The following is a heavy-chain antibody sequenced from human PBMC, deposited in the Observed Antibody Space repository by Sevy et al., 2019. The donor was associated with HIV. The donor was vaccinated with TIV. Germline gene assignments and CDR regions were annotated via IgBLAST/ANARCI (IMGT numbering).Heavy chain of an antibody. Sequence: GGSLRLSCAASGFTFDDYGMSWVRQAPGKGLEWVSGINWNGGSTGYADSVKGRFTISRDKAKNSLYLQMNSLRAEDKALYYCARDGISYSKHHDEYGMEVWGQGTTVTVS. CDR2: INWNGGST. D-gene: IGHD4-4*01. J-gene: IGHJ6*02. CDR1: GFTFDDYG. V-gene: IGHV3-20*04. CDR3: ARDGISYSKHHDEYGMEV.